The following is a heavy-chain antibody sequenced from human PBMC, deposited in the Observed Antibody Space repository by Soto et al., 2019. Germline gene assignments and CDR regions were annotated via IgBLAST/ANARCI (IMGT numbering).Heavy chain of an antibody. D-gene: IGHD6-6*01. CDR2: INYNGGTT. CDR3: VTWGGIEARNLDH. V-gene: IGHV3-64D*06. Sequence: LRLSCSASGFPFSNHAMHWVRQAPGKGLEYVSAINYNGGTTYYVDSVKGRFTISRDNSKNTLYLQMSSLKVEDTAMYHCVTWGGIEARNLDHWGQGTLVTVSS. CDR1: GFPFSNHA. J-gene: IGHJ4*02.